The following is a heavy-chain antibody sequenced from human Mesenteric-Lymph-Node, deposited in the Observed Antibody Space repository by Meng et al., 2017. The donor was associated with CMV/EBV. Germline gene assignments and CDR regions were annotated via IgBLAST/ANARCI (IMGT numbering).Heavy chain of an antibody. CDR1: GYPFTNYY. J-gene: IGHJ4*02. CDR2: ISPNSGGT. CDR3: ARGNPTRPLDS. Sequence: ASVKVSCKASGYPFTNYYMHWVRQAPGQGLEWMAWISPNSGGTNYAQKFQGRVTMTRDTSISTVYMELTRLRSDDTAIYYCARGNPTRPLDSWGQGTLVTVSS. V-gene: IGHV1-2*02.